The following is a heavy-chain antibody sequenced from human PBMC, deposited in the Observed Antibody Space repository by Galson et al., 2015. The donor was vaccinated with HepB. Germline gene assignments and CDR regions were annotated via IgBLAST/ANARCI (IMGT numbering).Heavy chain of an antibody. D-gene: IGHD5-18*01. CDR1: GYTFTNYA. J-gene: IGHJ4*02. CDR2: INAGNGNT. Sequence: SVKVSCKASGYTFTNYAIDWVRQAPGQRLEWMGWINAGNGNTKYSQKFQGRVTITRDTSASTGYMEMSSLRSEDTAVYYCARSSRVTSPFDYWGQGTLVTVSS. CDR3: ARSSRVTSPFDY. V-gene: IGHV1-3*01.